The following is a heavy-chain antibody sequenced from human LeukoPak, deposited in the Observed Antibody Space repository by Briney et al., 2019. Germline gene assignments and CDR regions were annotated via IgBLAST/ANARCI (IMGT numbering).Heavy chain of an antibody. CDR2: INRDGTTT. Sequence: PGGSLRLSCVASGFPFRDYWMYWVGQAPGKGLMWVSRINRDGTTTNYADSVKGRFTISRDNARNTLYLQMNTLRAEDTALYYCARDFDYPASWGQGTLVTVSS. CDR3: ARDFDYPAS. V-gene: IGHV3-74*01. J-gene: IGHJ5*02. CDR1: GFPFRDYW. D-gene: IGHD3-9*01.